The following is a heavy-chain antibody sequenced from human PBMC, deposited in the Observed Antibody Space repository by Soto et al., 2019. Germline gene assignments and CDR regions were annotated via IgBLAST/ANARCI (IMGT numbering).Heavy chain of an antibody. V-gene: IGHV3-48*01. CDR1: GFTFSSYS. CDR3: ARDDYGSGSYYQDY. Sequence: GGSLRLSCAASGFTFSSYSMNWVRQAPGKGLEWVSYISSSSTIYYADSVKGRFTISRDNAKNSLYLQMNSLRAEDTAVYYCARDDYGSGSYYQDYWGQGTLVTVSS. J-gene: IGHJ4*02. CDR2: ISSSSTI. D-gene: IGHD3-10*01.